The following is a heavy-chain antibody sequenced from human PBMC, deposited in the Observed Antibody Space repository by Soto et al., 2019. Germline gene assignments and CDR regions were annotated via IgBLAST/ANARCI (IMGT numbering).Heavy chain of an antibody. CDR2: IYYSGST. Sequence: QLQLQESGPGLVKPSETLSLTCTVSGGSISSSSFHWGWIRQPPGKGLEWLGRIYYSGSTYYSPSLKSRVTISVDTSKNQFSLKLSSVTAADTAVYYCARRERAAGTDWWFDPWGQGTLVTFSS. CDR1: GGSISSSSFH. CDR3: ARRERAAGTDWWFDP. J-gene: IGHJ5*02. D-gene: IGHD6-13*01. V-gene: IGHV4-39*01.